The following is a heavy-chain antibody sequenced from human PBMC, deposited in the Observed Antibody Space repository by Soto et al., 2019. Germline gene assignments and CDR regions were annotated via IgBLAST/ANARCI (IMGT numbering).Heavy chain of an antibody. CDR3: AHRRAYCTGGSCYSIWFDP. V-gene: IGHV2-5*02. J-gene: IGHJ5*02. Sequence: QITLKESGPTLVKPTQTLTLTCTFSGFSLSTSGMGVGWIRQPPGKALEWLALIYWDDDKRYSPSLKSRLTITKDTSKNQVVLTMTNMDPVDTATYYCAHRRAYCTGGSCYSIWFDPWGPGTLVTVSS. CDR1: GFSLSTSGMG. CDR2: IYWDDDK. D-gene: IGHD2-15*01.